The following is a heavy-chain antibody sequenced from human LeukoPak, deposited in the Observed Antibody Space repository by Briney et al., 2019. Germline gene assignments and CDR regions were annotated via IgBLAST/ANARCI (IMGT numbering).Heavy chain of an antibody. CDR1: GGYFSDYY. D-gene: IGHD4-23*01. J-gene: IGHJ4*02. Sequence: SETLSLTCTVSGGYFSDYYWSWIRQPPGGGLEWIAYSGSTNYNPSLKSRVIISVDTSKNQFSLKLSPVTAADTAVYYCARVGIDYSGNILKYYFDYWGQGTLVTVSS. CDR3: ARVGIDYSGNILKYYFDY. V-gene: IGHV4-59*01. CDR2: SGST.